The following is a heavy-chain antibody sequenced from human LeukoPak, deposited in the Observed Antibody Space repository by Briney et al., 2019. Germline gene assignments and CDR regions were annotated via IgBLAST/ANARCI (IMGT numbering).Heavy chain of an antibody. CDR3: ARDPLLGPFDY. CDR2: INGDGSGT. Sequence: GGSLRLSCAASGFTFSNYWMHWVRQAPGKGLVWVSRINGDGSGTGYADSVKGRFTISRDNAKNSLYLQMNSLRAEDTAVYYCARDPLLGPFDYWGQGTLVTVSS. D-gene: IGHD3-16*01. CDR1: GFTFSNYW. V-gene: IGHV3-74*01. J-gene: IGHJ4*02.